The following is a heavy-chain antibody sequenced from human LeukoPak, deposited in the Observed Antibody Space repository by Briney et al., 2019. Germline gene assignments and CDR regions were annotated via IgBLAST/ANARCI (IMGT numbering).Heavy chain of an antibody. CDR3: ARRSFSYYGMDV. J-gene: IGHJ6*02. CDR1: GGSISGYY. CDR2: MYYSGRT. Sequence: SETLSLTCTVSGGSISGYYWNWIRQPPGKGLEWIGYMYYSGRTSYNPSLKSRVTISVDTSKNRFSLNLTSVTAADQAVYYCARRSFSYYGMDVWGQGTTVTVSS. V-gene: IGHV4-59*08.